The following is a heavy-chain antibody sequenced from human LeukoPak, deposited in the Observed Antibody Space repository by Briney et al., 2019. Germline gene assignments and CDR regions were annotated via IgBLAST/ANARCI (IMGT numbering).Heavy chain of an antibody. D-gene: IGHD3-10*01. CDR2: MYTSGST. Sequence: PSEXXXLTCTVFGGSISSYYWSWIRQPAGKGLEWIGRMYTSGSTNYNPSLKSRVTMSVETSKNQFSLKLSSVTAADTAVYYCARDTGYYFGSGNYLYYFDYWGQGTLVTVSS. V-gene: IGHV4-4*07. CDR3: ARDTGYYFGSGNYLYYFDY. CDR1: GGSISSYY. J-gene: IGHJ4*02.